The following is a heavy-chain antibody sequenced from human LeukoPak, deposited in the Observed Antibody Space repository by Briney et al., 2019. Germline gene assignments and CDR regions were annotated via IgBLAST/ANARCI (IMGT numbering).Heavy chain of an antibody. CDR2: IRYDGSNK. CDR3: ARDTDSSGYRFDY. CDR1: GFTFSSYG. Sequence: PGGSLRLSCAASGFTFSSYGMHWVRQAPGKGLEWVAFIRYDGSNKYYADSVKGRFTISRDNSKNTLYLQMNSLRAEDTAVYYCARDTDSSGYRFDYWGQGTLVTVSS. D-gene: IGHD3-22*01. V-gene: IGHV3-30*02. J-gene: IGHJ4*02.